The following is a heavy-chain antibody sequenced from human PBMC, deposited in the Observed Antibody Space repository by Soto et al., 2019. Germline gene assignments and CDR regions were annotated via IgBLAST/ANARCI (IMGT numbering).Heavy chain of an antibody. CDR2: ISSSSSYI. V-gene: IGHV3-21*01. J-gene: IGHJ4*02. Sequence: PGGSLGLSCAASGFTFSSYSMNWVRQAPGKGLEWVSSISSSSSYIYYADSVKGRFTISRDNAKNSLYLQMNSLRAEDTAVYYCEKDPGPRPWSARIAYWGQGTLVTVSS. D-gene: IGHD3-3*01. CDR1: GFTFSSYS. CDR3: EKDPGPRPWSARIAY.